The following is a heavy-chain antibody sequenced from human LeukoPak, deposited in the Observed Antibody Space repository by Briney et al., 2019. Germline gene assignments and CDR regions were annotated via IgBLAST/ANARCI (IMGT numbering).Heavy chain of an antibody. J-gene: IGHJ4*02. CDR1: GFTFSSYS. V-gene: IGHV3-21*01. Sequence: GGSLRLSYAASGFTFSSYSMNWVRLAPGKGLEWGSSISSSSSYIYYADSVKGRFTISRDNAKNSLYLQMNSLRAEDTAVYYCARTDSGSYYGEFDYWGQGTLVTVSS. CDR3: ARTDSGSYYGEFDY. D-gene: IGHD1-26*01. CDR2: ISSSSSYI.